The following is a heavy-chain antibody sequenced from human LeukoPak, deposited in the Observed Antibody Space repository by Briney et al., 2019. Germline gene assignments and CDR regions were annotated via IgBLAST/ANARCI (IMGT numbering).Heavy chain of an antibody. Sequence: GGSLRLSCAASGFTFDDYAMHWVRQAPGKGLEWLANMNQDGSHIYYVDSVKGRFTISRDNAKNSLYLQLDSLRAEDTAVYYCARDLVTTIVVPYDFWGQGTLVTVSS. CDR2: MNQDGSHI. D-gene: IGHD3-22*01. J-gene: IGHJ4*02. CDR3: ARDLVTTIVVPYDF. V-gene: IGHV3-7*01. CDR1: GFTFDDYA.